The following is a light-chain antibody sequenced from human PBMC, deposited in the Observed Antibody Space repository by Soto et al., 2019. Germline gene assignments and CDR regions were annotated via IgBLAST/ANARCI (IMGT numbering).Light chain of an antibody. CDR2: EAS. J-gene: IGKJ1*01. V-gene: IGKV1-27*01. CDR3: LKYNRSPRT. CDR1: QDISDH. Sequence: DFQMTQSPSSLSASVGDRVTITCRASQDISDHLAWYQHKPGKVPKLLIYEASTLQSGVPSRFSGGGFGTDFTLTISSLQPEDVATYDCLKYNRSPRTFGKGTKVELK.